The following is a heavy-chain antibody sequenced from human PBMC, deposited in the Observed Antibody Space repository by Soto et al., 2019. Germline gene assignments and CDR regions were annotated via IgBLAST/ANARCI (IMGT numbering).Heavy chain of an antibody. J-gene: IGHJ4*02. D-gene: IGHD5-12*01. CDR3: ARDRSLPWDGYNAAEGPLDY. CDR1: GFTFSSYG. V-gene: IGHV3-33*01. Sequence: QVQLVESGGGVVQPGRSLRLSCAASGFTFSSYGMHWVRQAPGKGLEWVAVIWYDGSNKYYADSVKGRFTISRDNSKNTXYXXMNSLRAEDTAVYYCARDRSLPWDGYNAAEGPLDYWGQGTLVTVSS. CDR2: IWYDGSNK.